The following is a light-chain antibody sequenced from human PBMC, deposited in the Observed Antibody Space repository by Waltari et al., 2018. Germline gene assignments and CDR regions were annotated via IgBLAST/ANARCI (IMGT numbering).Light chain of an antibody. J-gene: IGLJ2*01. Sequence: QSALTQPASVSGSPGQSITISCTGTSSDIGGYNYVSWYQQHPGKAPKLMIYDVARLPSGVSNRCSGAKSGNTASLTISGLQAEDEADYYCTSYTTTKTVVFGGGTKVTVL. CDR3: TSYTTTKTVV. CDR1: SSDIGGYNY. CDR2: DVA. V-gene: IGLV2-14*01.